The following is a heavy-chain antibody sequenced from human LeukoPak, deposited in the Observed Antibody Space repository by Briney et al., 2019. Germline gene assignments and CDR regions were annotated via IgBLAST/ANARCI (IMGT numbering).Heavy chain of an antibody. CDR1: GCTFSSYW. CDR2: IEQDGSEK. J-gene: IGHJ4*02. Sequence: GGSLRLSCAASGCTFSSYWMSWVRQAPGKGLKRVANIEQDGSEKYYVDSVKGRFTISRDNAKNSLYLQMNSLRAEDTAVYYCARYIYSSGWCFDYWGQGTLVTVSS. CDR3: ARYIYSSGWCFDY. D-gene: IGHD6-19*01. V-gene: IGHV3-7*01.